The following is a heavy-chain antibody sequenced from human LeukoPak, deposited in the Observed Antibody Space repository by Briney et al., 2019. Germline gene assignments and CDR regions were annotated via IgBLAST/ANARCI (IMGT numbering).Heavy chain of an antibody. D-gene: IGHD4-17*01. CDR3: AREMTTVTTSDAFDI. Sequence: GGSLRLSCAASGFTFSNFWMAWVRQVPGKGPEWVADIKLDGSATYYLDSVRGRFTISRDNAKNSLYLQMNSLRAEDTAVYYCAREMTTVTTSDAFDIWGQGTMVTVSS. CDR1: GFTFSNFW. V-gene: IGHV3-7*01. J-gene: IGHJ3*02. CDR2: IKLDGSAT.